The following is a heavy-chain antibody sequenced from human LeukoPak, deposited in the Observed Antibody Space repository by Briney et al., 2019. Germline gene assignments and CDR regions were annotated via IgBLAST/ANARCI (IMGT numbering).Heavy chain of an antibody. CDR3: ARDFRAAMVSDWFDP. Sequence: ASVKVSCKASGYTFTTYGISWVRQAPRHGLEWMGWISGYNGNTNYAQKLQGRVTMTTDTSTSTAYMELRSLRSDDTAVYYCARDFRAAMVSDWFDPWGQGTLVTVSS. J-gene: IGHJ5*02. D-gene: IGHD5-18*01. V-gene: IGHV1-18*01. CDR2: ISGYNGNT. CDR1: GYTFTTYG.